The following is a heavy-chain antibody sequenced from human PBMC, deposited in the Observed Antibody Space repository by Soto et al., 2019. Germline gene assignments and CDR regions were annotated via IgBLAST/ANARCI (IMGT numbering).Heavy chain of an antibody. V-gene: IGHV3-13*01. J-gene: IGHJ4*02. CDR3: AKSQQIGTHFFDS. Sequence: GGSLRVSCETSGFTFSGFDTHWVRQPTGKGLEWVSSIGTAGDTYYAVSVKGRFTISRDNAKNSLSLQMNSLRAGDMAVYFCAKSQQIGTHFFDSWGQGTQVTVSS. CDR1: GFTFSGFD. CDR2: IGTAGDT. D-gene: IGHD6-13*01.